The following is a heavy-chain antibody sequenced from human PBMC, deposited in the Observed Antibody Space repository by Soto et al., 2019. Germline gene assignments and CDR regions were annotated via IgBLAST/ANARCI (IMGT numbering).Heavy chain of an antibody. CDR1: GGSISSGGYS. J-gene: IGHJ4*02. CDR3: ARGGPYFDY. V-gene: IGHV4-30-2*01. Sequence: SETLSLTCAVSGGSISSGGYSWSWIRQPPGKGLEWIGYIYHSGSTYYNPSLKSRVTISVDRSKNQFSLKLSSVTAADTAVYYCARGGPYFDYWGQGTLVTVSS. CDR2: IYHSGST.